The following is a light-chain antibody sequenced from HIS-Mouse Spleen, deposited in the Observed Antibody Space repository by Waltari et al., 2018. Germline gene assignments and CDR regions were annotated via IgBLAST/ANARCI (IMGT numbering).Light chain of an antibody. V-gene: IGLV6-57*04. Sequence: NFMLTQPHSVSESPGKTVTISCTRSSGSIASNYVQWYQQRPGSAPTTVIYEDNPRPSGVPDRFSCSIDSSSNSASLTISGLKTEDEADDYCQSYDSSNQVFGTGTKVTVL. CDR2: EDN. CDR1: SGSIASNY. CDR3: QSYDSSNQV. J-gene: IGLJ1*01.